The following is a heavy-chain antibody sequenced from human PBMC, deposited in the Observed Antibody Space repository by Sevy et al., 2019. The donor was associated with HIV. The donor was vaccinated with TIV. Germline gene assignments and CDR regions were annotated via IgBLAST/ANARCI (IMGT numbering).Heavy chain of an antibody. CDR2: ISSSGSTI. CDR3: ASGRGYFDWLVAFDI. Sequence: GGSLRLSCAASGFTFSDYYMSWIRQAPGKGLEWVSYISSSGSTIYYADSVKGRFTISRDNAKNSLYLQMNSVRAEDTAVYYCASGRGYFDWLVAFDIWGQGTMVTVSS. J-gene: IGHJ3*02. CDR1: GFTFSDYY. D-gene: IGHD3-9*01. V-gene: IGHV3-11*01.